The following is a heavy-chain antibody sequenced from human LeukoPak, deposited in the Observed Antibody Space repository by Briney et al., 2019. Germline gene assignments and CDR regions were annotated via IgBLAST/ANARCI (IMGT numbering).Heavy chain of an antibody. V-gene: IGHV3-23*01. J-gene: IGHJ1*01. Sequence: PGGSLRLSCAASGFTFSSHGMNWVRQAPGKGLEWVSGISPSGGITYYTDSVKGRFTISRDNSKNTASLQMNSLRGEDTAVYYCAKDDAWGRYKDWGQGTLVTVSS. CDR2: ISPSGGIT. CDR1: GFTFSSHG. D-gene: IGHD3-16*01. CDR3: AKDDAWGRYKD.